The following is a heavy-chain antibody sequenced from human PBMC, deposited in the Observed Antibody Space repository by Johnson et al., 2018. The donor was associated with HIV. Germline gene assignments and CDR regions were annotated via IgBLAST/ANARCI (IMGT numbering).Heavy chain of an antibody. J-gene: IGHJ3*02. Sequence: QVQLVESGGGLVKPGGSLRLSCAASDFTFSSYAMHWVRQAPGKGLEWVAVISYDGSNKYYADSVKGRFTISRDNSKNTLYLQMNSLRAEDTALYYCARGRYGRMTTVAAAAFDIWGQGTMVTVSS. CDR1: DFTFSSYA. CDR3: ARGRYGRMTTVAAAAFDI. D-gene: IGHD4-23*01. CDR2: ISYDGSNK. V-gene: IGHV3-30*04.